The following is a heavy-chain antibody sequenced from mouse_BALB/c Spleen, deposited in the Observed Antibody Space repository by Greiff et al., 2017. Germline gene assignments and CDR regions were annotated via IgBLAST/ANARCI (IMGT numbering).Heavy chain of an antibody. D-gene: IGHD1-1*01. Sequence: EVQLQESGPELVKPGASVKMSCKASGYTFTSYVMHWVKQKPGQGLEWIGYINPYNDGTKYNEKFKGKATLTSDKSSSTAYMELSSLTSEDSAVYYCARRGNYYGSSYVWYFDVWGAGTTVTVSS. CDR3: ARRGNYYGSSYVWYFDV. CDR2: INPYNDGT. J-gene: IGHJ1*01. V-gene: IGHV1-14*01. CDR1: GYTFTSYV.